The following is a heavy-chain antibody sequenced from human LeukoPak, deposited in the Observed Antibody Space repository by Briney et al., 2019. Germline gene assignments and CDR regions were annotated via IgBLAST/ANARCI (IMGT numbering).Heavy chain of an antibody. J-gene: IGHJ4*02. CDR1: GFTFSSFA. CDR3: ARDSHVYGSGSYYY. V-gene: IGHV3-53*01. CDR2: IYSGGST. D-gene: IGHD3-10*01. Sequence: GGSLRLSCSASGFTFSSFAMSWVRQAPGKGLEWVSVIYSGGSTYYADSVKGRFTISRDNSKNTLYLQMNSLRAEDTAVYYCARDSHVYGSGSYYYWGQGALVTVSS.